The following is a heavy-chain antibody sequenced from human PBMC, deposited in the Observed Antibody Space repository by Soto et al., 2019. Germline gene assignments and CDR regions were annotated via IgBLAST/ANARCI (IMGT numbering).Heavy chain of an antibody. V-gene: IGHV4-34*01. CDR2: INHSGST. CDR1: GGSLSGYY. J-gene: IGHJ6*02. CDR3: ARGPIVVILAAMGGTGYYYGMDV. D-gene: IGHD2-2*01. Sequence: QVQLQQWGEGLLKPSETLSLTCAVYGGSLSGYYWSWIRQPPGKGLEWIGEINHSGSTKYNPSLRSRVTISLDTSKNQFSLKLGSVTAVDTAVYYCARGPIVVILAAMGGTGYYYGMDVWGPGTTVTVSS.